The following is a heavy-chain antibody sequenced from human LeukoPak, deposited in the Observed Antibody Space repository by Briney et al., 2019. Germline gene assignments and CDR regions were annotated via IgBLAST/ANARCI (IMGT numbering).Heavy chain of an antibody. CDR3: ASLYSGYDLAYFDY. V-gene: IGHV4-59*01. J-gene: IGHJ4*02. CDR1: GGSISSYY. Sequence: SETLSLTCTVSGGSISSYYWSRIRQPPGKGLEWIGYIYYSGSTNYNPSLKSRVTISVDTSKNQFSLKLSSVTAADTAVYYCASLYSGYDLAYFDYWGQGTLVTVSS. CDR2: IYYSGST. D-gene: IGHD5-12*01.